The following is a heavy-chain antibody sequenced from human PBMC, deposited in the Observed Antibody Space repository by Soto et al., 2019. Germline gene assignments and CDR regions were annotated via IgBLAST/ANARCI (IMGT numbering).Heavy chain of an antibody. CDR3: ARGAGGYESSGYYGSLGMYV. CDR2: IIPIFGTA. J-gene: IGHJ6*02. CDR1: GGTFSSYA. V-gene: IGHV1-69*01. Sequence: QVQLVQSGAEVKKPGSSVKVSCKASGGTFSSYAISWVRQAPGHGLEWMGGIIPIFGTANYAQKFQGRVTITADESTSTAYMELSSLRSEDTAVYYCARGAGGYESSGYYGSLGMYVWGQGTTVTVYS. D-gene: IGHD3-22*01.